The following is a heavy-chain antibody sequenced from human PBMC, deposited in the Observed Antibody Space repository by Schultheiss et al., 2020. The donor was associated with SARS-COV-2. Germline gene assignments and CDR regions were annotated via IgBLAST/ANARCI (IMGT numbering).Heavy chain of an antibody. V-gene: IGHV4-34*01. J-gene: IGHJ4*02. CDR3: ARARATVTYFDY. CDR1: GESFSGYF. CDR2: MTHSGST. Sequence: SETLSLTCAVYGESFSGYFWSWIRQPPGKGLEWIGEMTHSGSTNYNPSLKSRVTISVDTSKNQFSLKKSSVTAADTAVYYCARARATVTYFDYWGQGTLVTVSS. D-gene: IGHD4-17*01.